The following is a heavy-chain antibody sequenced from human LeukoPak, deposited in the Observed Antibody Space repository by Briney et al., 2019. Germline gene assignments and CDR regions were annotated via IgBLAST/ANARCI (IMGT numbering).Heavy chain of an antibody. CDR3: ARLPDYYDSSGRGY. V-gene: IGHV1-69*13. D-gene: IGHD3-22*01. CDR2: IIPIFGTA. J-gene: IGHJ4*02. CDR1: GYTFTGYY. Sequence: ASVKVSCKASGYTFTGYYMHWVRQAPGQGLEWMGGIIPIFGTANYAQKFQGRVTITADESTSTAYMELSSLRSEDTAVYYCARLPDYYDSSGRGYWGQGTLVTVSS.